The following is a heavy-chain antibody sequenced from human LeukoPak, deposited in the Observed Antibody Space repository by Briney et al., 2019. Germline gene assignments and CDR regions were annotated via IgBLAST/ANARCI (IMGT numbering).Heavy chain of an antibody. Sequence: EASVKVSCKASGYTFTSYDINWVRQATGQGPEWMGWMNPNSDNTGYAQNFQGRVTITWNTSISTAFMELSSLSSEDTAVYYCARGPSGSWSSRVRYMDVWGKGTTVTVSS. D-gene: IGHD6-13*01. J-gene: IGHJ6*03. CDR1: GYTFTSYD. CDR2: MNPNSDNT. CDR3: ARGPSGSWSSRVRYMDV. V-gene: IGHV1-8*03.